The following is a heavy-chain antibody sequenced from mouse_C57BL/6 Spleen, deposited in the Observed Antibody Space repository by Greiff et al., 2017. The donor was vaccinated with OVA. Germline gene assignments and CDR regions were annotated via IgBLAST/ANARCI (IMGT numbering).Heavy chain of an antibody. CDR3: ARPYSNYAHYYAMDY. CDR1: GYTFTSYW. J-gene: IGHJ4*01. CDR2: IYPGSGST. V-gene: IGHV1-55*01. D-gene: IGHD2-5*01. Sequence: QVQLQQPGAELVKPGASVKMSCKASGYTFTSYWITWVKQRPGQGLEWIGDIYPGSGSTNYNEKFKSKATLTVDTSSSTAYMQLSSLTSEDSAVYYCARPYSNYAHYYAMDYWGQGTSVTVSS.